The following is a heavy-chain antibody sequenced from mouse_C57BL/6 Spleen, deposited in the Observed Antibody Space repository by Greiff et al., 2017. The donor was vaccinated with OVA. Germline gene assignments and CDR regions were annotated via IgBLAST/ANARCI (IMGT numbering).Heavy chain of an antibody. CDR2: IHPSDSDT. Sequence: QVQLKQPGAELVKPGASVKVSCKASGYTFTSYWMHWVKQRPGQGLEWIGRIHPSDSDTNYNQKFKGKATLTVDKSSSTAYMQLSSLTSEDSAVYYCATLDSSGSWFAYWGQGTLVTVSA. J-gene: IGHJ3*01. CDR1: GYTFTSYW. CDR3: ATLDSSGSWFAY. V-gene: IGHV1-74*01. D-gene: IGHD3-2*02.